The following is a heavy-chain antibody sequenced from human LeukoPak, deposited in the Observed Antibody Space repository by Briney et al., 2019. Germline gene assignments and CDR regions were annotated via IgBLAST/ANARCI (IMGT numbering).Heavy chain of an antibody. V-gene: IGHV1-69*01. D-gene: IGHD2-15*01. Sequence: GASVKVSCKASGGTFSSYAISWVRQAPGQGLEWMGGIIPIFGTANYAQKFQGRVTITADESTSTAYMELSSLRSEDTAVYYCARDVVPSRQYTPGWFDPWGQGTLVTVSS. CDR1: GGTFSSYA. J-gene: IGHJ5*02. CDR2: IIPIFGTA. CDR3: ARDVVPSRQYTPGWFDP.